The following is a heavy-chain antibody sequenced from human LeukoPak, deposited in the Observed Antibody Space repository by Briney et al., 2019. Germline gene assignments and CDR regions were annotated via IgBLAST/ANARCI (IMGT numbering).Heavy chain of an antibody. CDR2: VNRDGSET. CDR3: ARLLYSGYDFFPFDY. D-gene: IGHD5-12*01. V-gene: IGHV3-7*01. CDR1: GFALSSHW. Sequence: PGGSLRLSCAASGFALSSHWMTWVRQVPGRGPEWVANVNRDGSETYYLDSVKGRFTISKDNAKNSLYLQMNSLRAEDTAVYYCARLLYSGYDFFPFDYWGQGTLVTVSS. J-gene: IGHJ4*02.